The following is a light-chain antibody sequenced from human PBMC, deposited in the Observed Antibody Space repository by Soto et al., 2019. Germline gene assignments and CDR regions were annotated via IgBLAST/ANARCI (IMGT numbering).Light chain of an antibody. CDR2: WSS. J-gene: IGKJ4*01. V-gene: IGKV4-1*01. Sequence: EIGLTQSPGTLSLSPGERATLSCMASQSVGYRSNNKNYLAWYQQKPGQPPKLLIYWSSTRESGVPDRFSGSGSGTDFTLTISSLQAEDVAVYYCPQYYTSPLTSGGGTKVDIK. CDR3: PQYYTSPLT. CDR1: QSVGYRSNNKNY.